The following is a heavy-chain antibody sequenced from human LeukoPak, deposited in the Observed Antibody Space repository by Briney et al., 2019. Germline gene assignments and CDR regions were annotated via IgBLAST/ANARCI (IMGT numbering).Heavy chain of an antibody. J-gene: IGHJ4*02. V-gene: IGHV3-11*01. CDR1: GFTFSDYY. D-gene: IGHD6-6*01. Sequence: PGGSLRLSCAAFGFTFSDYYMSWIRQAPGKGLEWVSYISSSGSTIYYADSVKGRFTISRDNAKNSLFLQMNSLRAEDTAVYYCARDREYPAPDYWGQGTLVTVSS. CDR2: ISSSGSTI. CDR3: ARDREYPAPDY.